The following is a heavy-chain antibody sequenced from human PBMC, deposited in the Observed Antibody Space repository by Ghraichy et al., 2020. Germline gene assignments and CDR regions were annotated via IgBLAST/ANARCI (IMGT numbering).Heavy chain of an antibody. CDR1: GFTFSSYG. J-gene: IGHJ4*02. Sequence: GESLNIACAASGFTFSSYGMHWVRQAPGKGLEWVAVIWYDGSNKYYADSVKGRFTISRDNSKNTLYLQMNSLRAEDTAVYYCARGYNYDFWSGYYTSLSGFSDYWGQGTLVTVSS. CDR2: IWYDGSNK. CDR3: ARGYNYDFWSGYYTSLSGFSDY. V-gene: IGHV3-33*01. D-gene: IGHD3-3*01.